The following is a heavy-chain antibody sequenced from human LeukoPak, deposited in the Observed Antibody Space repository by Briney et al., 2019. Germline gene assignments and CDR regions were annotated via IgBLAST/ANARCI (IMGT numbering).Heavy chain of an antibody. D-gene: IGHD3-3*01. CDR3: ARVSQPPTNTIFGVVINFPGLQGWFDP. CDR2: ISAYNGNT. CDR1: GYTFTSYG. Sequence: ASVKVSCKASGYTFTSYGISWVRQAPGQGLEWMGWISAYNGNTNYAQKLQGRVTMTTDTSTSTAYMELRSLRSDDTAVYYCARVSQPPTNTIFGVVINFPGLQGWFDPWGQGTLVTVSS. V-gene: IGHV1-18*01. J-gene: IGHJ5*02.